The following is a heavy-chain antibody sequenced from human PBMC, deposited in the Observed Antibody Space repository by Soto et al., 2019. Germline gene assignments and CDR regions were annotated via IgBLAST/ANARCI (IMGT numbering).Heavy chain of an antibody. V-gene: IGHV4-59*01. CDR3: ASTQLHPSSFDY. J-gene: IGHJ4*02. Sequence: SETLSLTCTVSGGSISSYYWSWIRQPPGKGLEWIGYIYYSGSTNYNPSLKSRVTISVDTSKNQFSLKLSSVTAADTAVYYCASTQLHPSSFDYWGQGTLVTVSS. D-gene: IGHD1-1*01. CDR2: IYYSGST. CDR1: GGSISSYY.